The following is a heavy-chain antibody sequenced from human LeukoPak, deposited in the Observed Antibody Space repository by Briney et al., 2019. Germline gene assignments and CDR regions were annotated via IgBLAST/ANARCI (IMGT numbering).Heavy chain of an antibody. CDR2: ISRSSSEI. D-gene: IGHD5-18*01. Sequence: GGSLRLSCAASGFTLSSHTMNWVRQAPGKGLEWVSDISRSSSEIHYADSVTGRFTISRDNAKNSVYLQMNSLRVEDTAVYYCARDSRRYGYYMDVWGKGTTVTVSS. CDR1: GFTLSSHT. CDR3: ARDSRRYGYYMDV. J-gene: IGHJ6*04. V-gene: IGHV3-48*01.